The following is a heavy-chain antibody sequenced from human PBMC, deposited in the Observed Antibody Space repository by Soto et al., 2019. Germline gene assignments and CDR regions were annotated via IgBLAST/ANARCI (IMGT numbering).Heavy chain of an antibody. CDR3: ARLDIVVVPAASQGYNWFDP. CDR2: IDPRDSYT. Sequence: GEAVKISCECSGWRFTSYWSRWERQKPGEGLEWIGRIDPRDSYTNYSPSFQGHVTISADKSISTAYLQWSSLKASDTAMYYCARLDIVVVPAASQGYNWFDPWGQGTLVTVSS. CDR1: GWRFTSYW. J-gene: IGHJ5*02. V-gene: IGHV5-10-1*01. D-gene: IGHD2-2*01.